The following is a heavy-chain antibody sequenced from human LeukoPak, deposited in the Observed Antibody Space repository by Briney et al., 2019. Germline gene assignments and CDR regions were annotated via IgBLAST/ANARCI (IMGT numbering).Heavy chain of an antibody. J-gene: IGHJ5*02. V-gene: IGHV1-2*02. Sequence: ASVKVSCKASGYTFTGYYMHWVRQAPGQGLEWMGWINPNSGGTNYAQKFQGRVTMTRDTSISTAYMELSRLRSDDTAVYYCARVLSSGYSYGSFDPWGQGTLVTVSS. CDR3: ARVLSSGYSYGSFDP. D-gene: IGHD5-18*01. CDR1: GYTFTGYY. CDR2: INPNSGGT.